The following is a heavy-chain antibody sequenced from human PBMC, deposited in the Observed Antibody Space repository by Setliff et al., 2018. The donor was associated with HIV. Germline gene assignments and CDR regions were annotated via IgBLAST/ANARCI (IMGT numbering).Heavy chain of an antibody. Sequence: PSETLSLTCNVSGGSIRSSSYYWGWIRQPPGKGLEWIGSIYYRGNTYYNPSLKSRVTISVDTSKNQFSLKLTSVTAADTAMYYCARHYGAVKSVVTVVAKYFPHWGQGTLV. CDR3: ARHYGAVKSVVTVVAKYFPH. J-gene: IGHJ1*01. CDR2: IYYRGNT. D-gene: IGHD2-21*02. CDR1: GGSIRSSSYY. V-gene: IGHV4-39*01.